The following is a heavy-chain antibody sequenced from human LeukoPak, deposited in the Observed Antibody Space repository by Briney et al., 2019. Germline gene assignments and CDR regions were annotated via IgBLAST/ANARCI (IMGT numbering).Heavy chain of an antibody. Sequence: GESLKISCAASGFTFSDFYISWVRESPGEGLEWVASINQDGNGKYYVASVKGRFTISRDNAKKSVWLQMTSLRADDTAVYYCARSLWPEDYWGQGTLVTVSS. CDR3: ARSLWPEDY. V-gene: IGHV3-7*01. CDR2: INQDGNGK. CDR1: GFTFSDFY. D-gene: IGHD3-16*01. J-gene: IGHJ4*02.